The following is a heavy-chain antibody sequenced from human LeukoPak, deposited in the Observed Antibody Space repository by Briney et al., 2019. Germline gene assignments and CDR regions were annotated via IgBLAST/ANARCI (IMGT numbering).Heavy chain of an antibody. D-gene: IGHD3-9*01. CDR1: GFTFSNYN. CDR3: ARDTSDWLLFTPFDY. J-gene: IGHJ4*02. Sequence: NPGGSLRLSCAASGFTFSNYNMNWVRQTPGKGLEWVSSITRGSIYTFYADSLKGRFTISRDNAKNFLYLQMNSLRAEDTAVYYCARDTSDWLLFTPFDYWGQGTLVTVSS. V-gene: IGHV3-21*01. CDR2: ITRGSIYT.